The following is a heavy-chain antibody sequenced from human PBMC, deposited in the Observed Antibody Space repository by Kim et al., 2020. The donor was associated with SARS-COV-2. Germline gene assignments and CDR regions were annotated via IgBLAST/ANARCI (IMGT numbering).Heavy chain of an antibody. J-gene: IGHJ6*02. CDR1: GYSFTSYW. CDR2: IYPGDSDT. CDR3: ARQRGNIYCGGDCYPDAVPYGMDV. V-gene: IGHV5-51*01. Sequence: GESLKISCKGSGYSFTSYWIGWVRQMPGKGLEWMGIIYPGDSDTRYSPSFQGQVTISADKSISTAYLQWSSLKASDTAMYYCARQRGNIYCGGDCYPDAVPYGMDVWGQGTTVTVSS. D-gene: IGHD2-21*02.